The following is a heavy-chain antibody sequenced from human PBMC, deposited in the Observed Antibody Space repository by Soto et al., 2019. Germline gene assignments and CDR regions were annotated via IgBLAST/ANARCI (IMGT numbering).Heavy chain of an antibody. D-gene: IGHD1-26*01. V-gene: IGHV3-48*02. CDR3: ARDLYSGSYYGWFDP. J-gene: IGHJ5*02. CDR2: ISSSSSTI. Sequence: EVQLVESGGGLVQPGGSLRLSCAASGFTFSSYSMNWVRQAPGKGLEWGSYISSSSSTIYYADSVKGRFTISRDNAKNSLYLQMNSLRDEDTAVYYCARDLYSGSYYGWFDPWGQGTLVTVSS. CDR1: GFTFSSYS.